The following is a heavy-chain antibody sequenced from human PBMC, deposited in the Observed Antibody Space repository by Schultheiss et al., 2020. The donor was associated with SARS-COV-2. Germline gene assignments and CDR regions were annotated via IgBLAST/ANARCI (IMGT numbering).Heavy chain of an antibody. J-gene: IGHJ4*02. Sequence: SETLSLTCAVYGGSFSGYYWSWIRQPPGKGLEWIGEINHSGSTNYNPSLKSRVTISVDTSKNQFSLKLSSVTAADTAVYYCATWVSGHFDYWGPGTLVTVSS. CDR1: GGSFSGYY. V-gene: IGHV4-34*01. D-gene: IGHD1-26*01. CDR3: ATWVSGHFDY. CDR2: INHSGST.